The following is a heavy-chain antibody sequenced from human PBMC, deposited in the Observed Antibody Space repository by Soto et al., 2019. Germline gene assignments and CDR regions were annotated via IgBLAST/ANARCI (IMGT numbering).Heavy chain of an antibody. V-gene: IGHV1-69*02. J-gene: IGHJ4*02. CDR3: ATWGDYPSRVTYGWIPLDY. D-gene: IGHD4-17*01. CDR2: IIPILGIA. Sequence: GASVKVSCKASGGTFSSYTISWVRQAPGQGLEWMGRIIPILGIANYAQKFQGRVTITADKSTSTAYMELSSLRSEDTAVYYCATWGDYPSRVTYGWIPLDYWGQGTLVTVSS. CDR1: GGTFSSYT.